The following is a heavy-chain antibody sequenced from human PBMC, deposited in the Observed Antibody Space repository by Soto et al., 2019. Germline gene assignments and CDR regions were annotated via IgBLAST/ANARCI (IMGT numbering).Heavy chain of an antibody. CDR1: GGTFSSYA. CDR2: IIPIFGTA. Sequence: SVKVSCKASGGTFSSYAISWVRQAPGQGLEWMGGIIPIFGTANYAQKFQGRVTITADESTSTAYMELSSLRSEDTAVYYCAAGQGRDIVVVPAADAFDIWGQGTMVTVSS. V-gene: IGHV1-69*13. D-gene: IGHD2-2*01. J-gene: IGHJ3*02. CDR3: AAGQGRDIVVVPAADAFDI.